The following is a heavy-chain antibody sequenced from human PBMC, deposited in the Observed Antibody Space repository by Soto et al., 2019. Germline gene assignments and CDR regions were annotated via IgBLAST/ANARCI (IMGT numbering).Heavy chain of an antibody. D-gene: IGHD1-26*01. CDR3: ATIVGPDGVFYYYGLDV. CDR2: INPNSGAT. V-gene: IGHV1-2*02. Sequence: QVQLVQSGAEVKMPGASVEVSCKASGYSFIGHFIYWVRQAPGQGLECMGWINPNSGATNYAQKFQGRVTMTRHTSSSTAYMELSRLRSDDMAVYYSATIVGPDGVFYYYGLDVWGQGTTVTVS. CDR1: GYSFIGHF. J-gene: IGHJ6*02.